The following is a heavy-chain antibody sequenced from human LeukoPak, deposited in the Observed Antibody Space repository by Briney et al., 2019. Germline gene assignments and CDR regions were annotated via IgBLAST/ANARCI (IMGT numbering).Heavy chain of an antibody. CDR1: GGTFSSYA. Sequence: SVKVSCKASGGTFSSYAISWVRQAPGQGLEWMGRIIPIFGTANYAQKFQGRVTITADKSTSTAYMELSSLRSEDTAVYYCARQRLGYCSGGSCYEPVGFDYWGQGTLVNVSS. V-gene: IGHV1-69*06. CDR3: ARQRLGYCSGGSCYEPVGFDY. D-gene: IGHD2-15*01. J-gene: IGHJ4*02. CDR2: IIPIFGTA.